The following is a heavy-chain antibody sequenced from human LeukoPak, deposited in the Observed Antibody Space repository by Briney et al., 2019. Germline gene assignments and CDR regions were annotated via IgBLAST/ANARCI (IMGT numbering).Heavy chain of an antibody. CDR1: GFTFSSYS. D-gene: IGHD5/OR15-5a*01. V-gene: IGHV3-21*01. J-gene: IGHJ4*02. CDR3: ARGGVYSQGFDY. CDR2: ISTTSDYI. Sequence: GGSLRLSCAASGFTFSSYSMNWVRQAPGKGLEWVSSISTTSDYIYYAGSLKGRLTISRDNPKNSLYLQMNSLRAEDTAVYYCARGGVYSQGFDYWGQGTLVTVSS.